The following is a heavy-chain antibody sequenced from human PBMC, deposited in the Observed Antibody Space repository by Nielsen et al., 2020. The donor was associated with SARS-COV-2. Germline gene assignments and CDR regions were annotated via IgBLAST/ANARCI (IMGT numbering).Heavy chain of an antibody. V-gene: IGHV3-30*03. D-gene: IGHD5-24*01. CDR1: GFTFSSSG. CDR3: TSEMAT. CDR2: ISNDESKI. Sequence: GGSLRLSCTASGFTFSSSGMHWVRQAPGKGLEWVALISNDESKIYYSDSVKGRFTISRDNSNKSLYLQMNSLRPEDTAVYYCTSEMATWGQGTPVTVSS. J-gene: IGHJ4*02.